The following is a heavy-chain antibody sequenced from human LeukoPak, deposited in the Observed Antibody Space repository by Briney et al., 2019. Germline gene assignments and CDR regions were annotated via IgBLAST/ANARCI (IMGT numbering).Heavy chain of an antibody. CDR1: GFTFSSYS. J-gene: IGHJ4*02. CDR2: ISSGSRTI. Sequence: GGSLRLSCAASGFTFSSYSMNWVRQAPGKGLEWVSYISSGSRTIYYADSVKGRFTVSRDNAKNSLYLQTNSLRAGDTAVYYCARESITGHRDFDYWGQGTLVTVSS. D-gene: IGHD1-20*01. CDR3: ARESITGHRDFDY. V-gene: IGHV3-48*01.